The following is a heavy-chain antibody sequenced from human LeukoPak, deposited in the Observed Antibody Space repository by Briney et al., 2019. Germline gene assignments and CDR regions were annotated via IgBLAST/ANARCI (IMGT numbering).Heavy chain of an antibody. CDR3: AKDRGSVLSYEGRVTGIEYFQH. D-gene: IGHD5/OR15-5a*01. CDR1: GFTVSTNY. J-gene: IGHJ1*01. Sequence: GGSLRLSCVASGFTVSTNYMSWVRQTPGKGLEWVSVIYTGGGTLYADSVKGRFTISRDNSKNTLYLQMNSLRAEDTAVYYCAKDRGSVLSYEGRVTGIEYFQHWGQGTLVTVSS. CDR2: IYTGGGT. V-gene: IGHV3-53*01.